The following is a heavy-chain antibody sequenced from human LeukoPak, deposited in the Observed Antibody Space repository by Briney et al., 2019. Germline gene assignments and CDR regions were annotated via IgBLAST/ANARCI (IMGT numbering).Heavy chain of an antibody. V-gene: IGHV1-18*01. CDR2: ISAYNGNT. J-gene: IGHJ4*02. CDR1: GYTFTSYG. D-gene: IGHD3-10*01. Sequence: ASVKVSCKASGYTFTSYGISWVRQAPGQGLEWMGWISAYNGNTNYAQKLQGRVTMTTDTSTSTAYMELRSLRSDDTAVYYCARATEDYYGSGSPPDYWGQGTLVIVSS. CDR3: ARATEDYYGSGSPPDY.